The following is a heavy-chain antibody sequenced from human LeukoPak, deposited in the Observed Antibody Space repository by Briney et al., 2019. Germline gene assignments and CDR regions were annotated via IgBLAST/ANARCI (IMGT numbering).Heavy chain of an antibody. V-gene: IGHV3-48*04. CDR1: RFTFSSYS. Sequence: PGGAPRLSCAPPRFTFSSYSMNWVRQAPGRGLERVSYISSSSSTIYYADSVKGRFTISRDNAKNSLYLQMNSLRAEDTAVYYCASITVVVVAATPEGGRFDPWGQGTLVTVSS. J-gene: IGHJ5*02. CDR2: ISSSSSTI. CDR3: ASITVVVVAATPEGGRFDP. D-gene: IGHD2-15*01.